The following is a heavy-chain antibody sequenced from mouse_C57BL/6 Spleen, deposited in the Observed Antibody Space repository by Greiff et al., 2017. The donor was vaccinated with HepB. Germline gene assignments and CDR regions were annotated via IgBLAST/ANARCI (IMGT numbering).Heavy chain of an antibody. CDR3: AKDGSSYPGWFAY. CDR1: GFSFTSYG. D-gene: IGHD1-1*01. V-gene: IGHV2-5*01. J-gene: IGHJ3*01. CDR2: IWRGGST. Sequence: QVQLQQSGPGLVQPSQSLSITCTVSGFSFTSYGVHWVRQSPGKGLEWLGVIWRGGSTDYNAAFMSRLSITKDNSKSQVFFKMNSLQADDTAIYYCAKDGSSYPGWFAYWGQGTLVTVSA.